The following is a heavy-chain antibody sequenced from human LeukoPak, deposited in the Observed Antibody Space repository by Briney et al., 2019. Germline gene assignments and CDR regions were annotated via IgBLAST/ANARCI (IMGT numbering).Heavy chain of an antibody. V-gene: IGHV1-2*06. CDR2: INPHSGDT. CDR1: GYIFTGYY. CDR3: ARGWNYAFRFDS. Sequence: ASVKVSCKASGYIFTGYYIHWVRQAPGQGLEWMGRINPHSGDTSYAQKFQGRVTMTRDTSISTAYMELSRLRSDDTAVYYCARGWNYAFRFDSWGQGTLVTVSS. D-gene: IGHD1-7*01. J-gene: IGHJ4*02.